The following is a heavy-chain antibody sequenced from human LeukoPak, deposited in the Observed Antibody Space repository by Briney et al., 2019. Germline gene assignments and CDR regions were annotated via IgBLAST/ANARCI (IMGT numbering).Heavy chain of an antibody. CDR3: ARASGALEEGDY. V-gene: IGHV1-69*05. CDR1: GGTFSSYA. D-gene: IGHD4/OR15-4a*01. CDR2: IIPIFGTA. J-gene: IGHJ4*02. Sequence: ASVKVSCKASGGTFSSYAISWVRQAPGQGLEWMGRIIPIFGTANNAQKFQGRVTITTDESTSTAYMELSSLRSEDTAVYYCARASGALEEGDYWGQGTLVTVSS.